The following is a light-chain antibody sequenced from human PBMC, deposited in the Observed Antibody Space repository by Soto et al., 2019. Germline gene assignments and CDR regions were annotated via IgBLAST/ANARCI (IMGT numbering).Light chain of an antibody. CDR2: ENN. V-gene: IGLV1-51*02. CDR3: GAWDSSLSAGV. CDR1: SSNIGNNY. J-gene: IGLJ3*02. Sequence: QAVLTQPPSVSAAPGQKVTVSCSGSSSNIGNNYVSWYQHLPGTAPKLLIYENNKRPSGIPDRFSGSKSGTSATLGITGLQTGDDADYYCGAWDSSLSAGVFGGGTKLTVL.